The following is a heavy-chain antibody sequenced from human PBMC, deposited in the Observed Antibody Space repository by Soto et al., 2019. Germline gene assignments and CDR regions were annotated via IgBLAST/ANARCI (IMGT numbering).Heavy chain of an antibody. CDR3: AKDRVVGSTSREKDFDA. CDR2: ISSSSSYI. D-gene: IGHD1-26*01. V-gene: IGHV3-21*01. CDR1: GSPFSNYG. Sequence: PGGSLRLSCAASGSPFSNYGMNWVRQAPGWGLEWVSSISSSSSYIYYADSVMGRFTVSRDNAKNSLYLQMNSLRAEDTAVYYCAKDRVVGSTSREKDFDAWGQGTRVTVSS. J-gene: IGHJ4*02.